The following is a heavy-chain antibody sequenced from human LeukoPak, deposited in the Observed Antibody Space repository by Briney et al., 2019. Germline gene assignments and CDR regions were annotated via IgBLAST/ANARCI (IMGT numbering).Heavy chain of an antibody. V-gene: IGHV3-21*01. CDR2: ISSSSSYI. J-gene: IGHJ4*02. D-gene: IGHD2-21*02. CDR1: GFTFSSYS. Sequence: PGGSLRLSCAASGFTFSSYSMNWVRQSPGKGLEWVSSISSSSSYIYYADSVKGRFTISRDNAKNSLYLQMNSLRAEDTAVYYCARGCGGDCYSGHDYWGQGTLVTVSS. CDR3: ARGCGGDCYSGHDY.